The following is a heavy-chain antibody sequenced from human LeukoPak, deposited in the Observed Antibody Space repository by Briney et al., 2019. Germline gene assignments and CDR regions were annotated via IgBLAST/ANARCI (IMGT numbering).Heavy chain of an antibody. CDR2: IYTSGRV. Sequence: SETLSLTCSVPGASIKSYHWSWIRQSAGKGLEWVGRIYTSGRVDHNPSLENRVSMSVDTSRNELLLELDSVTAADTGVYYCAALHYFGHGATRTWGQGTLVTVSS. V-gene: IGHV4-4*07. D-gene: IGHD2/OR15-2a*01. CDR1: GASIKSYH. J-gene: IGHJ5*02. CDR3: AALHYFGHGATRT.